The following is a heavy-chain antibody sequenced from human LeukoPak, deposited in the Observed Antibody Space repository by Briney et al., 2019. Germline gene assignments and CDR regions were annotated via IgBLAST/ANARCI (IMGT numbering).Heavy chain of an antibody. J-gene: IGHJ4*02. CDR3: ARRSFYDNGGYDY. CDR2: IYYSGST. CDR1: GGSISSYY. V-gene: IGHV4-59*08. Sequence: PSETLSLTCTVSGGSISSYYWSWIRQPPGKGLEWIGYIYYSGSTNYNPSLKSRVTISVDTSKNQFSLKLTSVTAADTAVYYCARRSFYDNGGYDYWGQGTLVTVSS. D-gene: IGHD3-22*01.